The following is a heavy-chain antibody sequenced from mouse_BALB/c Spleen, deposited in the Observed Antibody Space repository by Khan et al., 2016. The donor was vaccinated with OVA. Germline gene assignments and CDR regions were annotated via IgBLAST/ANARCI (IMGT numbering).Heavy chain of an antibody. J-gene: IGHJ2*01. CDR1: GYIFTSYW. D-gene: IGHD3-2*02. CDR3: AREEALYHFDH. CDR2: IYPGTDNS. V-gene: IGHV1-76*01. Sequence: QVQLKQSGAELVRPGASVKLSCKTSGYIFTSYWIHWVKQRSGQGLEWIARIYPGTDNSYYNEKFKDKATLTADKSSSTAYMQLRSLKSEDSDVFVCAREEALYHFDHWGQGTTLTVSA.